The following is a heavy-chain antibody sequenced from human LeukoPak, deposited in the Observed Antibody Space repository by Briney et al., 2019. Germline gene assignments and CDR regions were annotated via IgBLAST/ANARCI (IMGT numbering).Heavy chain of an antibody. D-gene: IGHD5-18*01. CDR1: GYTFTGYY. Sequence: GASVKVSCKASGYTFTGYYMHWVRQAPAQGLEWMGWINPNSGGTNYAQKFQGRVTMTRDTSISTAYMELSRLRSDDTAVYYCARPGSGYSYTIDYWGQGTLVTVSS. J-gene: IGHJ4*02. CDR2: INPNSGGT. V-gene: IGHV1-2*02. CDR3: ARPGSGYSYTIDY.